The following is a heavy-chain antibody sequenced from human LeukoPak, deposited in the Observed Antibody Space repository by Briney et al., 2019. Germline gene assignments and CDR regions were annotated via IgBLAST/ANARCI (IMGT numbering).Heavy chain of an antibody. V-gene: IGHV4-59*01. D-gene: IGHD3-10*01. Sequence: SETLSLTCTVSDSSISSNYWNWIRQPPGKGLEWIGNIYSSGSTDYNPSLKSRVTISLDTSKFQFSLRLNSVTAADTAVYYCARADPNASGYFYRFNWFDPWGQGTLVTVSS. CDR3: ARADPNASGYFYRFNWFDP. CDR2: IYSSGST. J-gene: IGHJ5*02. CDR1: DSSISSNY.